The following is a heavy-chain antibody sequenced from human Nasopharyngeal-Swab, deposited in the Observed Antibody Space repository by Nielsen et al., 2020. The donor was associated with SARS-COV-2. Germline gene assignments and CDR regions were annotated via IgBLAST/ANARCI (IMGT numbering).Heavy chain of an antibody. CDR3: ASAPRIAVAAGYGMDV. J-gene: IGHJ6*02. D-gene: IGHD6-19*01. V-gene: IGHV3-33*01. CDR2: IWYDGSNK. Sequence: GGSLRPSCAASGFTFSSYGMHWVRQAPGKGLEWVAVIWYDGSNKYYAASVKGRFTISRDNSKNTLYLQMDSLRAEDTAVYYCASAPRIAVAAGYGMDVWGQGTTVTVSS. CDR1: GFTFSSYG.